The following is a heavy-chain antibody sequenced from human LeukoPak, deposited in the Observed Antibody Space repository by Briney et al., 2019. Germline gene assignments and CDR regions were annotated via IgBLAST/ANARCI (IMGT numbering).Heavy chain of an antibody. CDR2: INPSGGST. CDR3: ARSIYDFWSGYGYYYYGMDV. J-gene: IGHJ6*02. Sequence: GASVKVSCKASGYTFTSYYMHWVRQAPGQGLEWMGIINPSGGSTSYAQEFQGRVTMTRDTSTSTVYMELSSLRSEDTAVYYCARSIYDFWSGYGYYYYGMDVWGQGTTVTVSS. V-gene: IGHV1-46*01. D-gene: IGHD3-3*01. CDR1: GYTFTSYY.